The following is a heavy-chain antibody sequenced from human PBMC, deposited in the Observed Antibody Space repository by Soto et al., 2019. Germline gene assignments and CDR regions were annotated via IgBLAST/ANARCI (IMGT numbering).Heavy chain of an antibody. CDR2: IIPIFGTA. CDR3: AHYGSGSYYTPYNWFDP. CDR1: GGTFSSYA. Sequence: QVPLVQSGAEVKKPGSSVKVSCKASGGTFSSYAISWVRQAPGQGLEWMGGIIPIFGTANYAQKFQGRVTITADKSTSTAYMELSSLRSEDTAVYYCAHYGSGSYYTPYNWFDPWGQGTLVTVSS. J-gene: IGHJ5*02. D-gene: IGHD3-10*01. V-gene: IGHV1-69*06.